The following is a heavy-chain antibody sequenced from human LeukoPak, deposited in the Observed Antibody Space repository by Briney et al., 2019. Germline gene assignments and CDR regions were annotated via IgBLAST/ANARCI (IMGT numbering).Heavy chain of an antibody. J-gene: IGHJ4*02. CDR1: GFTFSSYA. V-gene: IGHV3-23*03. Sequence: GGSLRLSCAASGFTFSSYAMSWVRQAPGKGPEWVSTIYAGGYTYYADFVKGRFTISRDSSKNTLYLQMNSLRAEDTAVYYCARDSAAAWGFFDFWGQGTLVTVSS. CDR3: ARDSAAAWGFFDF. D-gene: IGHD6-13*01. CDR2: IYAGGYT.